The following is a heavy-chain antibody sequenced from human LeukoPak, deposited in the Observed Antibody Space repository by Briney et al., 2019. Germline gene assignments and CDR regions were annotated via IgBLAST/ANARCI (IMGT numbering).Heavy chain of an antibody. Sequence: PGGSLRLSCAASGFTFSSYSMNSVRQAPGKGLEWVSYISSSSSTIYYADSVKGRFTISRDNAKNSLYLQMNSLRDEDTAVYYCARDLRYDSSGYPDYWGQGTLVTVSS. CDR3: ARDLRYDSSGYPDY. V-gene: IGHV3-48*02. D-gene: IGHD3-22*01. CDR1: GFTFSSYS. J-gene: IGHJ4*02. CDR2: ISSSSSTI.